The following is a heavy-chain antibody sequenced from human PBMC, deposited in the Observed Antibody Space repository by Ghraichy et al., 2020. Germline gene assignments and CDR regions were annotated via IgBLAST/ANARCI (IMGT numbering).Heavy chain of an antibody. Sequence: SETLSLTCTVSGGSISSSSYYWGWIRQPPGKGLEWIGSIYYSGSTYYNPSLKSRVTISVDTSKNQFSLKLSSVTAADTAVYYCAMILVGPPGGPDAFDIWGQGTMVTVSS. J-gene: IGHJ3*02. CDR3: AMILVGPPGGPDAFDI. CDR1: GGSISSSSYY. CDR2: IYYSGST. D-gene: IGHD1-26*01. V-gene: IGHV4-39*01.